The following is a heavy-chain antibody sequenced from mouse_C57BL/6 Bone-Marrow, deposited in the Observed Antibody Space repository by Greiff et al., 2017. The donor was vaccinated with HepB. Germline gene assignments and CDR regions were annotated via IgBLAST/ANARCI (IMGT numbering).Heavy chain of an antibody. D-gene: IGHD1-1*01. V-gene: IGHV1-7*01. Sequence: VQLQQSGAELAKPGASVKLSCKASGYTFTSYWMHWVKQRPGQGLEWIGYINPSSGYTKYNQKFKDKATVTADKSSSTAYMQLSSLTYEDSAVYYCARSGGYGSSLRYWGQGTTLTVSS. J-gene: IGHJ2*01. CDR2: INPSSGYT. CDR1: GYTFTSYW. CDR3: ARSGGYGSSLRY.